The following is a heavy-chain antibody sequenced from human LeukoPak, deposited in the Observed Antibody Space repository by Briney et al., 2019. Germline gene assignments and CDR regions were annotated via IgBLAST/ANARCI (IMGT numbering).Heavy chain of an antibody. CDR1: GFTFSSYG. D-gene: IGHD6-6*01. Sequence: GGSLRLSCAASGFTFSSYGMHWVRQAPGKGLEWVAFIRYDGSNKYYADSVKGRFTISRGNSKNTLYLQMNSLRAEDTAVYYCAKDRSSSEDYWGQGTLVTVSS. CDR3: AKDRSSSEDY. J-gene: IGHJ4*02. CDR2: IRYDGSNK. V-gene: IGHV3-30*02.